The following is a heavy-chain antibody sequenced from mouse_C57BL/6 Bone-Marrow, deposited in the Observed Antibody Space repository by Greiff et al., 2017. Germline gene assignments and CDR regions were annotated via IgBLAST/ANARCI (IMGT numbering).Heavy chain of an antibody. CDR2: IDPSDSYT. CDR3: ARRVYSKRAMDY. V-gene: IGHV1-69*01. Sequence: QVQLQQPGAELVMPGASVKLSCKASGYTFTSYWMHWVKQRPGQGLEWIGEIDPSDSYTNYNQKFKGKSTLTVDKSSSTAYMQLSSLTSEDSAVYYCARRVYSKRAMDYWGQGTSVTVSS. CDR1: GYTFTSYW. J-gene: IGHJ4*01. D-gene: IGHD2-5*01.